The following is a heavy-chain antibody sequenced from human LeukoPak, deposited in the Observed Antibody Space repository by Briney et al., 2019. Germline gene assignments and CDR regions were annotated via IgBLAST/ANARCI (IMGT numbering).Heavy chain of an antibody. CDR3: ARRRLPPGAARRGAGDFNWFDP. CDR2: MNPNSGNT. CDR1: GHTFSSYD. J-gene: IGHJ5*02. Sequence: ASVKVSCKASGHTFSSYDINWVRQATGQGLEWMGWMNPNSGNTGYAQKFQGRVTMTRDTSITTAYMELSSLRSEDTAVYYCARRRLPPGAARRGAGDFNWFDPWGQGTLVTVSS. D-gene: IGHD6-6*01. V-gene: IGHV1-8*01.